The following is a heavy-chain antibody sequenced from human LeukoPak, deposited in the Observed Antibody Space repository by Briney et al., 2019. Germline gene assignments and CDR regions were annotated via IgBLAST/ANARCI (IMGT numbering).Heavy chain of an antibody. V-gene: IGHV3-30*18. CDR1: GFTFSSYG. Sequence: GGSLRLSCAASGFTFSSYGMHWVRQAPGKGLEWVAVISYDGSNKYYADSVKGRFTISRDNSKNTLYLQMNSLRAEDTAVYYCAKEGHGRVAATAYYFDYWGQGTLVTVSS. D-gene: IGHD2-15*01. J-gene: IGHJ4*02. CDR2: ISYDGSNK. CDR3: AKEGHGRVAATAYYFDY.